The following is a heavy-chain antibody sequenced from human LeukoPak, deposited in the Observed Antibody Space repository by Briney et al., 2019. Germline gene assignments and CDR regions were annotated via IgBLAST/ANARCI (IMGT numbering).Heavy chain of an antibody. V-gene: IGHV1-69*04. D-gene: IGHD3-22*01. Sequence: SVKVSCKASGGTSSSYAISWVRQAPGQGLEWMGRIIPILGIANYAQKFQGRVTITADKSTSTAYMELSSLRSEDTAVYYCARDHCYDSSGYPFDYWGQGTLVTVSS. CDR1: GGTSSSYA. CDR2: IIPILGIA. CDR3: ARDHCYDSSGYPFDY. J-gene: IGHJ4*02.